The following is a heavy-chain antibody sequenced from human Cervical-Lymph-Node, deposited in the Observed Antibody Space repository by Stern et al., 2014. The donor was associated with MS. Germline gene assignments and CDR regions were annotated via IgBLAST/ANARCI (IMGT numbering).Heavy chain of an antibody. J-gene: IGHJ4*02. CDR3: ARDRYSSGWYGDFDF. V-gene: IGHV3-33*01. D-gene: IGHD6-19*01. Sequence: VQLVESGGGVVQPGRSLRLSCAASGFTFSSHSMNWVRQAQGKGLEGVAVIWDTSSNKYYAGSVKGRFTISRDNSKNTLYLQMNSLRAEDTAVYYCARDRYSSGWYGDFDFWGQGTLVTVSS. CDR2: IWDTSSNK. CDR1: GFTFSSHS.